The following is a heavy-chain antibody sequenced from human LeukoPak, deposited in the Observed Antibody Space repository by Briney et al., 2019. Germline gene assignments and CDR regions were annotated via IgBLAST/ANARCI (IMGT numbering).Heavy chain of an antibody. CDR1: GGTFSSYA. V-gene: IGHV1-69*04. D-gene: IGHD6-19*01. CDR2: IIPILGIA. Sequence: SVKVSCKASGGTFSSYAISWVRQAPGQGLEWMGRIIPILGIANYAQKFQGRVTITADKSTSTAYMELSSLRSEDTAVYYCARDRIAVAGPFGYWGQGTLVTVSS. CDR3: ARDRIAVAGPFGY. J-gene: IGHJ4*02.